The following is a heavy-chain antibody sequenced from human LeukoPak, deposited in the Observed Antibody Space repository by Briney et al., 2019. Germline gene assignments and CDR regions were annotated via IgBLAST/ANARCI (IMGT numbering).Heavy chain of an antibody. CDR1: GFTFSTYN. V-gene: IGHV3-21*01. CDR3: ARGEPGKIAATVLDY. Sequence: GGSLRLSCAASGFTFSTYNMNWVRQAPGKGLEWVSSISSSSSYIYYADSVKGRFTISRDNAENSLYLQMNSLRAEGTAVYYCARGEPGKIAATVLDYWGQGTLVTVSS. J-gene: IGHJ4*02. D-gene: IGHD6-13*01. CDR2: ISSSSSYI.